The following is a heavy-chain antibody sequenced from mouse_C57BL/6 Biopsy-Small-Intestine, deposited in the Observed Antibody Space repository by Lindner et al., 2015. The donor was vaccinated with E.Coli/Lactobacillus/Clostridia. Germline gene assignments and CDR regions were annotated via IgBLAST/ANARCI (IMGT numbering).Heavy chain of an antibody. D-gene: IGHD3-2*02. CDR1: GFTFSSYG. J-gene: IGHJ2*01. CDR2: ISSGGSYT. Sequence: VQLQESGGDLVKPGGSLKLSCAASGFTFSSYGMSWVRQTPDKRLEWVATISSGGSYTYYPDSVKGRFTISRDNAKNTLYLQMSSLKSEDTAMYYCARPSGDHQSFTYYFDYWGQGTTLTVSS. V-gene: IGHV5-6*01. CDR3: ARPSGDHQSFTYYFDY.